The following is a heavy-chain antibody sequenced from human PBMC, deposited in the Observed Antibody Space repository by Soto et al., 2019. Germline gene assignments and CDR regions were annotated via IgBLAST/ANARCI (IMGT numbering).Heavy chain of an antibody. J-gene: IGHJ6*02. V-gene: IGHV3-21*01. Sequence: GWSLRLSCAASGFTFSSYSMNWVRQAPGKGLEWVSSISSSSSYIYYADSVKGRFTISRDNAKNSLYLQMNSLRAEDTAVYYCAKIRGYSGYEWYYYYYYGMDVWGQGTTVGVSS. CDR3: AKIRGYSGYEWYYYYYYGMDV. D-gene: IGHD5-12*01. CDR2: ISSSSSYI. CDR1: GFTFSSYS.